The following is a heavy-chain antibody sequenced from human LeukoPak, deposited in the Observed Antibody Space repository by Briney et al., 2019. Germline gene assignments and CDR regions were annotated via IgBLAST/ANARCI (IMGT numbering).Heavy chain of an antibody. CDR1: GFTFGDYA. V-gene: IGHV3-49*03. J-gene: IGHJ4*02. Sequence: GGSLRLSCTASGFTFGDYAMSWFRQAPGKGLEWVGFIRSKAYGGTTEYAASGKGRFTISRDDSKSIAYLQMNSLKTEDTAVYYCTTDYGGNSGVSGWGQGTLVSVSS. CDR3: TTDYGGNSGVSG. D-gene: IGHD4-23*01. CDR2: IRSKAYGGTT.